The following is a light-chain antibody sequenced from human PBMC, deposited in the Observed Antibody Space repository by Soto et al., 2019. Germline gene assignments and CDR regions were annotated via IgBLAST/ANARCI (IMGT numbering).Light chain of an antibody. CDR1: SSDVGSYNL. V-gene: IGLV2-23*01. CDR2: EGT. Sequence: QSVLTQPASVSWSPGQSITISFTGTSSDVGSYNLVSWFQQHPGEAPKLMIYEGTKRPSGVSNRFSGSKSGNTASLTIFGLQAEDEAHYYCCSYAGSDTMLFGGGTKVTVL. J-gene: IGLJ2*01. CDR3: CSYAGSDTML.